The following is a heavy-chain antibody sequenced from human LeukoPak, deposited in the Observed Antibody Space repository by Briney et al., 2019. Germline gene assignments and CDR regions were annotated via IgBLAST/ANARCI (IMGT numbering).Heavy chain of an antibody. CDR1: GGTITSDGYC. J-gene: IGHJ4*02. D-gene: IGHD4-17*01. V-gene: IGHV4-31*03. CDR3: ATLVDDYGDITFDY. Sequence: PSETLSLTCSVSGGTITSDGYCWSWIRQHPGQGLEWIGYICHNGITYYNPSLKSRVTISVDTSKNQFSLKLSSVTAADTAVYYCATLVDDYGDITFDYWGQGTLVTVSS. CDR2: ICHNGIT.